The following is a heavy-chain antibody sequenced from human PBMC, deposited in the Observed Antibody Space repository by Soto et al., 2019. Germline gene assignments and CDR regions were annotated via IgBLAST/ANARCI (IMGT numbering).Heavy chain of an antibody. J-gene: IGHJ6*02. V-gene: IGHV4-4*08. D-gene: IGHD3-10*01. Sequence: QMQLQESGPGLVKPSETLSLTCSVSGASIRSYYWHWIRQPPGKGLEWIGYVYTSDYTRYSSSLKSRVTIPVDTSKSQFYLRLNSVTAAETAVYYCASSAGHSGDFFYYNGMDVWGQGTTVTVSS. CDR1: GASIRSYY. CDR2: VYTSDYT. CDR3: ASSAGHSGDFFYYNGMDV.